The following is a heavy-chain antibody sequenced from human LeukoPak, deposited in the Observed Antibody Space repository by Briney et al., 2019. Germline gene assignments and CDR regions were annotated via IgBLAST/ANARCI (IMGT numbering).Heavy chain of an antibody. CDR3: ARNISGWTFDS. V-gene: IGHV4-39*01. Sequence: PSETLSLTCTVSGGSFRSNSYYWGWIRQPPGKGLEWLASIYNSASTHYNPSLRSRLTISMGSSRGEFSLRLNSVTPTDTAVYYCARNISGWTFDSWGRGTLVTVSS. D-gene: IGHD6-19*01. J-gene: IGHJ4*02. CDR1: GGSFRSNSYY. CDR2: IYNSAST.